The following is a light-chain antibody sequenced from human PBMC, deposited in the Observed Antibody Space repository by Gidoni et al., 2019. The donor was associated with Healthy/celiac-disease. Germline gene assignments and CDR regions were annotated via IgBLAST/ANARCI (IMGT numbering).Light chain of an antibody. J-gene: IGKJ1*01. CDR3: QQYYSPPWT. CDR1: QSVLYSSNNKNY. CDR2: WAA. V-gene: IGKV4-1*01. Sequence: DIVMTQAPDSLAVSLGERATINCKSSQSVLYSSNNKNYLAWYQQKPGQPPKLLIYWAATRESGVPDRFSGSASGTDFTLPISSLQAEDVAVYYCQQYYSPPWTFGQGTKVEIK.